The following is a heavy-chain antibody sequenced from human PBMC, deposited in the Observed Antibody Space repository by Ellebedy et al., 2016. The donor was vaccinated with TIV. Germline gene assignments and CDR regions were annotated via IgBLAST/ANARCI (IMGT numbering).Heavy chain of an antibody. CDR2: INHSGST. V-gene: IGHV4-34*01. Sequence: SETLSLXCTVSGGSISSYYWSWIRQPPGKGLEWIGEINHSGSTNYNPSLKSRVTISVDTSKNQFSLKLSSVTAADTAVYYCARDSNVVVVAAPASWYFDLWGRGTLVTVSS. J-gene: IGHJ2*01. D-gene: IGHD2-15*01. CDR1: GGSISSYY. CDR3: ARDSNVVVVAAPASWYFDL.